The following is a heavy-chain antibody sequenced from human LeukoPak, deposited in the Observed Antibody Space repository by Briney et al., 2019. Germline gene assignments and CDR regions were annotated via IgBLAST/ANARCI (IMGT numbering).Heavy chain of an antibody. CDR1: GYSITNVFY. CDR2: FYHTGST. D-gene: IGHD4-17*01. V-gene: IGHV4-38-2*02. Sequence: SETLSLTCTVSGYSITNVFYWGWIRQPPGKGLEWIGSFYHTGSTHSNPSLKSRVSLSVDTSKSQFSLNLNSVTAADTAVYYCASSHDYGVTYHHWGQGTLVTVSS. CDR3: ASSHDYGVTYHH. J-gene: IGHJ5*02.